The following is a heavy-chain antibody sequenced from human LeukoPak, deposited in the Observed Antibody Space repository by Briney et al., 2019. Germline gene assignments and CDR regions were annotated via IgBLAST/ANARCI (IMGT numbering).Heavy chain of an antibody. Sequence: GESLKISCKGSGYSFTSYWIGWVRQMPGKGLEWMGVIYPGDSDTRYSPSFQGQVTISADKSISTAYLQWSSLKASDTAMYYCARHLYSSSWYPSGYFDYWGQGTLVTVSS. CDR3: ARHLYSSSWYPSGYFDY. D-gene: IGHD6-13*01. V-gene: IGHV5-51*01. CDR2: IYPGDSDT. J-gene: IGHJ4*02. CDR1: GYSFTSYW.